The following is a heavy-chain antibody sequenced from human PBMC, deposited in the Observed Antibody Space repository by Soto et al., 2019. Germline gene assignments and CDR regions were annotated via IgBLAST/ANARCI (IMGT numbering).Heavy chain of an antibody. V-gene: IGHV3-33*03. CDR3: ATEPVESIWRIGSWGIDN. CDR1: GFTFTNYV. Sequence: QVHLVESGGGLVQPGRSLRLSCATSGFTFTNYVMHWVRQTPGKGLEWVANVWYDGRQKCYADLAKGRFTISSENSDNTVSLQMNSLRVEDTAVYYCATEPVESIWRIGSWGIDNWGQGTLVTVSS. J-gene: IGHJ4*02. CDR2: VWYDGRQK. D-gene: IGHD6-13*01.